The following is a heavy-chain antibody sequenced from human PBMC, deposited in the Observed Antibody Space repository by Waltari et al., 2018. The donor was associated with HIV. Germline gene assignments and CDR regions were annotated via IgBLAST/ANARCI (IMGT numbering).Heavy chain of an antibody. CDR1: GYTLTELS. Sequence: QVQLIQSGAEVKKPGASVKVSCKVFGYTLTELSMHWVRQAPGKGLEWMGGFDPEDDKTIYAQKFQGRVTMTEDTSTDSAYVERSSLTAEDTAVYYCATGGGTTSIQLYDLDVWGQGTTVTVSS. V-gene: IGHV1-24*01. CDR2: FDPEDDKT. CDR3: ATGGGTTSIQLYDLDV. D-gene: IGHD1-26*01. J-gene: IGHJ6*02.